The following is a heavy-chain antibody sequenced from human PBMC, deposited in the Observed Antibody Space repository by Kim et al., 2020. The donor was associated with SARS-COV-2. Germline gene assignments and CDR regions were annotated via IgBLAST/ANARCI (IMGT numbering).Heavy chain of an antibody. Sequence: GGSLRLSCAVSGFTFSVYALTWVRQAPGKGLECVSGISGSGGSTSYADSVKGRFTISKDNSNNMLYPQMNSLRVEDTAVYYCAKTLYGGHSDWGQGTLVT. J-gene: IGHJ4*02. D-gene: IGHD4-17*01. CDR1: GFTFSVYA. CDR2: ISGSGGST. V-gene: IGHV3-23*01. CDR3: AKTLYGGHSD.